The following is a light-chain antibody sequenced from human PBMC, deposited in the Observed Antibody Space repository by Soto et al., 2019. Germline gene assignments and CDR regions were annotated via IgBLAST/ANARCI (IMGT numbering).Light chain of an antibody. J-gene: IGLJ2*01. CDR2: EVS. Sequence: SALTQPRSVSGSPGQSVTISCTGTSSDVGGYDYVSWYQHHPGKAPKLMIYEVSNRPSGVSNRFSGSKSGNTASLTISGLQAEDEADYYCSSYTSSSTVVFGGGTKLTVL. CDR1: SSDVGGYDY. V-gene: IGLV2-14*01. CDR3: SSYTSSSTVV.